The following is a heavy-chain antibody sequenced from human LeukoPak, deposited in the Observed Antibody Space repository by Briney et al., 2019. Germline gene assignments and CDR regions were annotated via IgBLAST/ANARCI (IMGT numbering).Heavy chain of an antibody. D-gene: IGHD6-13*01. CDR3: ARDVSQHMVDY. J-gene: IGHJ4*02. CDR2: IYYSGST. Sequence: PSETLSLTCTVSGGSISSYYWSWIRQPPGQGLEWIGYIYYSGSTNYNPSLKSRVTISVDTSKNQFSLKLRSVTAADTAVYYCARDVSQHMVDYWGQGTLVTVSS. V-gene: IGHV4-59*01. CDR1: GGSISSYY.